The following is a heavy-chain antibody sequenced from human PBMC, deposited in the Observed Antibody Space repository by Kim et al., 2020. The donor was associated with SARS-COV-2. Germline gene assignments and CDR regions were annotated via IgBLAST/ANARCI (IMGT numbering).Heavy chain of an antibody. CDR1: GYTFTSYD. Sequence: ASVKVSCKASGYTFTSYDINWVRQPTGHGLEWMGWMNPNSGNTGYAQKFQGRVTMTRNTSISTAYMELSGLTSDDTAVYYCARVPSRGYYNILTAYYKGAFDIWGQATMVTVSS. V-gene: IGHV1-8*01. CDR2: MNPNSGNT. D-gene: IGHD3-9*01. J-gene: IGHJ3*02. CDR3: ARVPSRGYYNILTAYYKGAFDI.